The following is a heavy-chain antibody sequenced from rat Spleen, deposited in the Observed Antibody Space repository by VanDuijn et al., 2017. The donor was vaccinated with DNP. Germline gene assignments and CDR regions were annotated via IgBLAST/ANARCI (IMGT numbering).Heavy chain of an antibody. CDR2: ISSTGDNI. Sequence: EVQLVESGGGPVQPGRSLKLSCVASGFIFSNYWMTWIRQAPGKGLEWVASISSTGDNIYYSDSVKGRFSLSRDNAKSTLYLQMDSLRSEDTATYYCARLPGYNSYWYFDFWGPGTMVTVSS. D-gene: IGHD1-4*01. CDR3: ARLPGYNSYWYFDF. CDR1: GFIFSNYW. V-gene: IGHV5-31*01. J-gene: IGHJ1*01.